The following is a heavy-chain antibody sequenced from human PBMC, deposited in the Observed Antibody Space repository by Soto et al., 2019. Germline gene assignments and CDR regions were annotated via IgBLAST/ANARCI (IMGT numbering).Heavy chain of an antibody. D-gene: IGHD1-1*01. CDR1: GFTFSSYS. J-gene: IGHJ6*03. CDR2: ISSSSSTI. Sequence: EVQLVESGGGLVQPGGSLRLSCAASGFTFSSYSMNWVRQAPGKGLEWVSYISSSSSTIYHADSVKGRFTISRDNAKNSLYLQMNSLRAEDTAVYYCARGNPGGYYYMDVWGKGTTVTVSS. CDR3: ARGNPGGYYYMDV. V-gene: IGHV3-48*01.